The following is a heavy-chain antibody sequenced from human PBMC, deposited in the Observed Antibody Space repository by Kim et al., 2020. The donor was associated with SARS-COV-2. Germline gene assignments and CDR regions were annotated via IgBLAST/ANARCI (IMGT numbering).Heavy chain of an antibody. CDR2: IYPGDSDT. V-gene: IGHV5-51*01. D-gene: IGHD6-13*01. CDR1: GYSFTSYW. Sequence: GESLQISCKGSGYSFTSYWIGWVRQMPGKGLEWMGIIYPGDSDTRYSPSFQGQVTISADKSISTAYLQWSSLKASDTAMYYCASPYSSSEGSYGMDVWGQGTTVTVSS. CDR3: ASPYSSSEGSYGMDV. J-gene: IGHJ6*02.